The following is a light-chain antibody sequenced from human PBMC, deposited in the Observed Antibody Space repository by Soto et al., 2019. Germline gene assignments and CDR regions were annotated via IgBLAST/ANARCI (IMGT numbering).Light chain of an antibody. CDR3: QTWGTGFWV. V-gene: IGLV4-69*01. CDR1: SGHSSYA. J-gene: IGLJ3*02. CDR2: LNSDGSH. Sequence: QLVLTQSPSASASLGASVKLTCTLSSGHSSYAIAWHQQQPEKGPRYLMKLNSDGSHNKGDGIPDRFSGSSSGAERCLTISSLQSEDEADYYCQTWGTGFWVFGGGTKLTVL.